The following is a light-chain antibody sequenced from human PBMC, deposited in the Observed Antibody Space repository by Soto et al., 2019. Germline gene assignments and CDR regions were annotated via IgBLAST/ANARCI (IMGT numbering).Light chain of an antibody. CDR2: DGS. CDR3: QQYQTYSRT. J-gene: IGKJ1*01. V-gene: IGKV1-5*01. Sequence: DIQMTQSPPSLSASVGDRITITCRASQSINTWMAWYRQRPGEAPQLLIYDGSTLATGVPSRFSGSGSGTDFTLSISRLQPDDFATFYCQQYQTYSRTFGQGTKVEVK. CDR1: QSINTW.